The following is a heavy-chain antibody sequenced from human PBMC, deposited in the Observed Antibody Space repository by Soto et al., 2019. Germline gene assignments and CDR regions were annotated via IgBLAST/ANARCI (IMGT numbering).Heavy chain of an antibody. CDR1: GATFSSYA. V-gene: IGHV1-69*12. CDR2: IIPIFGTA. J-gene: IGHJ2*01. D-gene: IGHD4-17*01. Sequence: QFQLVQSGAEVKKPGSSVKVSCKASGATFSSYAITWVRQAPGQGLEWMGGIIPIFGTANYAQKFQGRVTITADESTSTAYMELSSLRSEDTAVYYCARANGDYGIDYWYFDLWGRGTLVTVSS. CDR3: ARANGDYGIDYWYFDL.